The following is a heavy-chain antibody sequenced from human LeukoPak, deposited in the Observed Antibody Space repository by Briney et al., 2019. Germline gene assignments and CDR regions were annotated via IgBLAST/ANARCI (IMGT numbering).Heavy chain of an antibody. V-gene: IGHV3-7*01. CDR2: IKQDGSEK. J-gene: IGHJ4*02. CDR1: GFTFSSYW. Sequence: GGSLRLSCAASGFTFSSYWMSWVRQAPGKGLEWVANIKQDGSEKYYVDSVKGRFTISRDNAKNSLYLQMNSLRAEDTAVYYCARVIVAGYYDSSGYYYFDYWGQGTLVTVSS. CDR3: ARVIVAGYYDSSGYYYFDY. D-gene: IGHD3-22*01.